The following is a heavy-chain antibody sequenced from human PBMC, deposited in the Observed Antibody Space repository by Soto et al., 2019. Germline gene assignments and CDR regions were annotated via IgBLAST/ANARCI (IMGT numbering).Heavy chain of an antibody. Sequence: ASVKVSCKASGYTFTSYGISWVRQAPGQGLEWMGWISAYNGNTNYAQKLQGRVIMTTDTTTSTAYMDLRSLRSDDTAVYYCARAMEGYCSSTSCSAYYMYVWGKGTTVTVSS. CDR3: ARAMEGYCSSTSCSAYYMYV. CDR2: ISAYNGNT. CDR1: GYTFTSYG. V-gene: IGHV1-18*01. D-gene: IGHD2-2*01. J-gene: IGHJ6*03.